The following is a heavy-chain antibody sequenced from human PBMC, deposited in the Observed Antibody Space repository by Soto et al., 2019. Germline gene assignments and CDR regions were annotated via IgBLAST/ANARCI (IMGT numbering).Heavy chain of an antibody. CDR2: IKSKTDGGTT. J-gene: IGHJ6*02. Sequence: EVQLVESGGGLVKPGGSLRLSCAASGFTFSNAWMNWVRQAPGKGLEWVGRIKSKTDGGTTDYAAPVKGRFTISRDDSKNTLYLQMNSLKTEDTAAYYCTTDLGQQLVGMFDYYYGMDVWGQGTTVTVSS. CDR1: GFTFSNAW. V-gene: IGHV3-15*07. D-gene: IGHD6-13*01. CDR3: TTDLGQQLVGMFDYYYGMDV.